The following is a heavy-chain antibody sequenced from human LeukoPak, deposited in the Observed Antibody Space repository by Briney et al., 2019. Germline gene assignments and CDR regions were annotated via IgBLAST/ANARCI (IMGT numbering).Heavy chain of an antibody. CDR2: IKQDGSEK. CDR3: ARDLGDCSGGSCSLGFSDY. V-gene: IGHV3-7*01. CDR1: GFTFSSYW. D-gene: IGHD2-15*01. J-gene: IGHJ4*02. Sequence: QAGGSLRLSCAASGFTFSSYWMSWVRQAPGKGLEWVANIKQDGSEKYYVDSVKGRFTISRDNAKNSLYLQMNSLRAEDTAVYYCARDLGDCSGGSCSLGFSDYWGQGTLVTVSS.